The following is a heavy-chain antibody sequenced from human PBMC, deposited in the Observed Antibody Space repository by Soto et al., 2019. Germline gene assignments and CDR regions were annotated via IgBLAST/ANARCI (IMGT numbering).Heavy chain of an antibody. D-gene: IGHD1-7*01. V-gene: IGHV1-69*13. CDR2: ITPIFGTA. J-gene: IGHJ6*02. CDR3: ARAENYGGQAYGMDV. CDR1: GGTFSSYS. Sequence: ASVKVSCKASGGTFSSYSFSWVRQAPGQGLEWMGGITPIFGTANYAQKFQGRVTITADESTSTAYMELSSLRSEDTAVYYCARAENYGGQAYGMDVWGQGTTVTVSS.